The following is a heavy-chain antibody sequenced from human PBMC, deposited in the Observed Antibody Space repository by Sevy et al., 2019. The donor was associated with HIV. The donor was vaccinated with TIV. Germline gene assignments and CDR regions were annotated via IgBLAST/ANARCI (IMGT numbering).Heavy chain of an antibody. CDR1: GGSISSYY. CDR3: AGGERGIEAAWFDP. Sequence: SETLSLTCTVSGGSISSYYWNWIRQPPGKGLEWIGYIYYSGSTNYNPSLKSGVTISINTSKNHFSLKLSTVTAADTAVYYCAGGERGIEAAWFDPWGQGTLVTVSS. CDR2: IYYSGST. J-gene: IGHJ5*02. V-gene: IGHV4-59*01. D-gene: IGHD6-13*01.